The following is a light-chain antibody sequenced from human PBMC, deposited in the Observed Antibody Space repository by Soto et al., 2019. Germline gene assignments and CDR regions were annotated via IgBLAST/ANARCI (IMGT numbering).Light chain of an antibody. Sequence: QSVLTRPPSASGSPGQSVTISCTGTSSDVGGYNYVSWYQQHPGKAPKLMIYEVSERPSGVPDRFSGSKSSNTASLTVSGLQAEDEADYYCSSYEGSNNFVFGTGTKVTVL. J-gene: IGLJ1*01. CDR3: SSYEGSNNFV. CDR1: SSDVGGYNY. V-gene: IGLV2-8*01. CDR2: EVS.